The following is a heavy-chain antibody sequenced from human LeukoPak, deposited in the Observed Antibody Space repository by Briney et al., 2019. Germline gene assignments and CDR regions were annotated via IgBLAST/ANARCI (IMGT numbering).Heavy chain of an antibody. CDR1: GFTFSSYW. Sequence: GGSLRLSCAASGFTFSSYWLSWVRPAPGKGVEGVANIKQDGSDKYYVDSVKGRFTISSDNAKNSLYLQINSLRAEDTAVYYCARKTVVGSYFDYWGQGTPVTVSS. D-gene: IGHD4-23*01. J-gene: IGHJ4*02. V-gene: IGHV3-7*03. CDR2: IKQDGSDK. CDR3: ARKTVVGSYFDY.